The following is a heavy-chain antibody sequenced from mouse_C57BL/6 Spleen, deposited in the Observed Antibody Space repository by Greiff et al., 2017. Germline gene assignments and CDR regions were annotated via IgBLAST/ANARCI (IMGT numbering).Heavy chain of an antibody. Sequence: EVKLQESGPGLVKPSQSLSLTCSVTGYSITSGYYWNWLRQFPGNKLEWMGYISYDGSNNYNPSLQNRISITRDTSKNQFFLKLNSVTTEDTATYYCARGDYDAMDYWGQGTSVTVSS. J-gene: IGHJ4*01. V-gene: IGHV3-6*01. D-gene: IGHD3-3*01. CDR1: GYSITSGYY. CDR3: ARGDYDAMDY. CDR2: ISYDGSN.